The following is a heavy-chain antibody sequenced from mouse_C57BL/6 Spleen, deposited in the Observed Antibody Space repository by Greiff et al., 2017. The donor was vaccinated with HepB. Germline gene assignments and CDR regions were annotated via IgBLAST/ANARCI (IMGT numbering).Heavy chain of an antibody. V-gene: IGHV1-69*01. CDR1: GYTFTSYW. D-gene: IGHD1-2*01. J-gene: IGHJ3*01. Sequence: QVQLQQSGAELVMPGASVKLSCKASGYTFTSYWMHWVKQRPGQGLEWIGEIDPSDSYTNYNQKFKGKSTLTVDKSSSTAYMQLSSLTSEDSAVYYCAREGITKTWFAYWGQGTLVTVSA. CDR3: AREGITKTWFAY. CDR2: IDPSDSYT.